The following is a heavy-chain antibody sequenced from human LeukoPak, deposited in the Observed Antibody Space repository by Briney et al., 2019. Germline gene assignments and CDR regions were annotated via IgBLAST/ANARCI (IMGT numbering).Heavy chain of an antibody. V-gene: IGHV3-7*01. J-gene: IGHJ6*03. CDR3: ARDWEIVVHLDYYYYYMDV. CDR1: GFTFSSYW. CDR2: IKQDGSEK. Sequence: GGSLRLSCAASGFTFSSYWMSWVRQAPGKGLEWVANIKQDGSEKYYVDSVKGRFTISRDNAKNSLYLQMKSLRAEDTAVYYCARDWEIVVHLDYYYYYMDVWGKGTTVTISS. D-gene: IGHD3-22*01.